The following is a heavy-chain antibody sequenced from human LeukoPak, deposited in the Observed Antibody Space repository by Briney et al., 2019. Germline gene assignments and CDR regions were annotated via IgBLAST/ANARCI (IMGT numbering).Heavy chain of an antibody. V-gene: IGHV4-34*01. CDR1: GGSFSGYY. Sequence: SETLSLTCAVYGGSFSGYYWSWIRQPPGKGLEWIGEINHSGSTNYNPSLKSRVTISVDTSKSQFSLKLSSVTAADTAVYYCARGRDYYGSGSYYDWGQGTLVTVSS. D-gene: IGHD3-10*01. J-gene: IGHJ4*02. CDR3: ARGRDYYGSGSYYD. CDR2: INHSGST.